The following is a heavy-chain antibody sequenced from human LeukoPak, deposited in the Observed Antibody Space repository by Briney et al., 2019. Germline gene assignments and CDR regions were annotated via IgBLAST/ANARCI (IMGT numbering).Heavy chain of an antibody. CDR3: TRAVGHCSGGSCYCDFDF. CDR1: GFTFSDYA. V-gene: IGHV3-30-3*01. Sequence: PGGSLSLSCAASGFTFSDYALYWARQSPGRGLEWVAVISYDGLNKYYADYVKSRFTISRDNSENTLFLKMNSLRPEDMAVYYCTRAVGHCSGGSCYCDFDFWGQGTLVTV. J-gene: IGHJ4*02. D-gene: IGHD2-15*01. CDR2: ISYDGLNK.